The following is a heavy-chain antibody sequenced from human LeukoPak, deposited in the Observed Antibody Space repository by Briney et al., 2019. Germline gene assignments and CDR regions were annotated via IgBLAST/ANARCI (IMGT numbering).Heavy chain of an antibody. CDR1: GFTFSDYY. J-gene: IGHJ6*02. CDR3: ARYSYYGNYGMDV. V-gene: IGHV3-11*01. CDR2: ISSRGSTI. D-gene: IGHD3-10*01. Sequence: GGSLRLSCAASGFTFSDYYMSWIRQAPGTGLEWVSYISSRGSTIYYADSVKGRFTISRDNAKNSLYLQMNSLRAEDTAVYYCARYSYYGNYGMDVWGQGTTVTVSS.